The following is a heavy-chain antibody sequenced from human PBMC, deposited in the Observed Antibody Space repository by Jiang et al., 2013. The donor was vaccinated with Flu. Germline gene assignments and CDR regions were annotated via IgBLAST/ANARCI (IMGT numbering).Heavy chain of an antibody. Sequence: VQLLESGGGLVQPGGSLRLSCAASGFTVSSNYMSWVRQAPGKGLEWVSVIYSGGSTYYADSVKGRFTISRDNSKNTLYLQMNSLRAEDTAVYYCARDPGIAVAGTRAGYFDYWGQGTLVTVSS. CDR3: ARDPGIAVAGTRAGYFDY. CDR2: IYSGGST. J-gene: IGHJ4*02. D-gene: IGHD6-19*01. CDR1: GFTVSSNY. V-gene: IGHV3-66*01.